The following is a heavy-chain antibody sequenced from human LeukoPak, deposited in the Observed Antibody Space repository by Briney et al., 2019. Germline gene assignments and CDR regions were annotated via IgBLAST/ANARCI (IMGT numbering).Heavy chain of an antibody. Sequence: GASVKVSCKASGYTFTSYAMHWVRQAPGQRLEWMGWINAGNGNTKYSQKFQGRVTITRDTSASTAYMELSSLRSEDTAVYYCARDREVREGSLDYWGQGTLVTVSP. V-gene: IGHV1-3*01. D-gene: IGHD3-10*01. CDR3: ARDREVREGSLDY. CDR2: INAGNGNT. CDR1: GYTFTSYA. J-gene: IGHJ4*02.